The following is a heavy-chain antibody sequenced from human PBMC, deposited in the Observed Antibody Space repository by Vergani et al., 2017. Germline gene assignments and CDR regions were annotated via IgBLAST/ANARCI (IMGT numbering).Heavy chain of an antibody. CDR2: IIPIFGTA. D-gene: IGHD3-22*01. J-gene: IGHJ4*02. CDR3: AREWGEYSSGYGVPYAY. Sequence: QVQLVQSGAEVKKPGSSVKVSCKASGVTFSSYAISWVRQAPGQGLEWMGGIIPIFGTANYAQKFQGRVTITADESTSTAYMELSSLRSEDTAVDYGAREWGEYSSGYGVPYAYWGQGTLVTVSS. CDR1: GVTFSSYA. V-gene: IGHV1-69*12.